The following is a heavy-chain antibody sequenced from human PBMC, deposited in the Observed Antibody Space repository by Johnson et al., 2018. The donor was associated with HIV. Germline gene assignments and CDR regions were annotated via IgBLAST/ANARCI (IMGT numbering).Heavy chain of an antibody. D-gene: IGHD2-21*01. Sequence: QVQLVESGGGVVQPGRSLRLSCAASGFTFSSYGMHWVRQAPGTGLEWVAVISYDGSNKYYVDSVKGRFTISRDNSKNTLYLQMNSLRSEDTAVYYCTRGRHSLDAFDVWGQGTMVTVSS. CDR3: TRGRHSLDAFDV. CDR2: ISYDGSNK. CDR1: GFTFSSYG. J-gene: IGHJ3*01. V-gene: IGHV3-30*03.